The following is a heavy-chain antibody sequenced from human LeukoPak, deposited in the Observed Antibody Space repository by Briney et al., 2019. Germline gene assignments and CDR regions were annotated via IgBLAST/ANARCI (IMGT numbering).Heavy chain of an antibody. V-gene: IGHV3-33*01. Sequence: PGGSLRLSCAASGFTFSSYGMHWVRQAPGKGLEWVAVIWYDGSNKYYADSVKGRFTISRDNSKNTLYLQMNSLRAEDTAAYYCATTLGPAAAPDAFDIWGQGTMVTVSS. D-gene: IGHD6-13*01. CDR1: GFTFSSYG. CDR3: ATTLGPAAAPDAFDI. CDR2: IWYDGSNK. J-gene: IGHJ3*02.